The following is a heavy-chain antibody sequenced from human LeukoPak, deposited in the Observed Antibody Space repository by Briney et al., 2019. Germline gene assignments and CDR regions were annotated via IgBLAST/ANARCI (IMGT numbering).Heavy chain of an antibody. Sequence: NPSETLSLTCTVSGGSISTYYWSWIRQPPGKGLEWIGFIYHSGITNYNPSLKSRVTISVDTSKNQFSLNLSSVTAADTAVYYCARDERSDTSGWHLGYWRQGTLVTVSS. V-gene: IGHV4-59*01. CDR1: GGSISTYY. D-gene: IGHD6-19*01. CDR2: IYHSGIT. CDR3: ARDERSDTSGWHLGY. J-gene: IGHJ4*02.